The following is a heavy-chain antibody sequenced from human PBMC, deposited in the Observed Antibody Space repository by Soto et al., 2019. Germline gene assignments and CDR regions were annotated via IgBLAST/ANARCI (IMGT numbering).Heavy chain of an antibody. Sequence: GGSLRLSCAASGFTFSSYGMHWVRQAPGKGLEWVAVISYDGSNKYYADAVKGRFTISRDNSKNTLYLQMNSLRAEDTAVSSCAKALVGSEYFQHWGQGTLVTVSS. V-gene: IGHV3-30*18. CDR2: ISYDGSNK. J-gene: IGHJ1*01. CDR1: GFTFSSYG. CDR3: AKALVGSEYFQH. D-gene: IGHD1-26*01.